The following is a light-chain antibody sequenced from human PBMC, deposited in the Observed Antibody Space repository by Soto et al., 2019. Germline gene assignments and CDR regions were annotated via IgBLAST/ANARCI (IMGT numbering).Light chain of an antibody. CDR1: QSVLYSSNNKNY. V-gene: IGKV4-1*01. J-gene: IGKJ4*01. Sequence: DIVMTQSPDSLAASLCERATINCKSSQSVLYSSNNKNYLAWYQQKPGQPPKLLIYWASTRESGVPDRFSGSGSGTDFTLTISSLQAEDVAVYYCQQYYSTTLTFGGGTKVDIK. CDR3: QQYYSTTLT. CDR2: WAS.